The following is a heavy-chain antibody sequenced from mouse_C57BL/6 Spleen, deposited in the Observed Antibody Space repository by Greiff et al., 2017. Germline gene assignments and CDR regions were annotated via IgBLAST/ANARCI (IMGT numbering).Heavy chain of an antibody. Sequence: VQLQQPGAELVRPGSSVKLSCKASGYTFTSYWMDWVKQRPGQGLEWIGNIYPSDSETHYNQKFKDKATLTVDKSSSTAYMQLSSLTSEDSAVYYCATGRITTTGYWGQGTTLTVSS. V-gene: IGHV1-61*01. CDR3: ATGRITTTGY. D-gene: IGHD1-1*01. J-gene: IGHJ2*01. CDR2: IYPSDSET. CDR1: GYTFTSYW.